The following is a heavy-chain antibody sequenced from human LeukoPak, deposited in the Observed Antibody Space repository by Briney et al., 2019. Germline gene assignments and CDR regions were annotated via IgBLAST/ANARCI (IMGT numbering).Heavy chain of an antibody. CDR3: ATTYDISPTGY. D-gene: IGHD3-22*01. Sequence: GGSLRPSCVGSGFTFSNAWMSWVRQVPGKGLEWVGRIKSKPNGETTDYAASVEGRFTVSRDDSKNTAYLQMTSLKTEDTAVYFCATTYDISPTGYWGQGTLVTVSS. J-gene: IGHJ4*02. CDR1: GFTFSNAW. CDR2: IKSKPNGETT. V-gene: IGHV3-15*01.